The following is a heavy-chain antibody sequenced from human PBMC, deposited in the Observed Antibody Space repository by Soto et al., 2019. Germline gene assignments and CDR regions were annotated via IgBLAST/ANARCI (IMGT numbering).Heavy chain of an antibody. V-gene: IGHV4-59*01. Sequence: SESLRLTCSVSGGSISGSYWSWFRQSPGKGLEWLGYVYYTGSTNYSPSLRSRVSISVDTSKNEFSLRLSSVTAADTAVYFCARSVAVPGAHIDYWGQGTQVTVS. CDR1: GGSISGSY. D-gene: IGHD6-19*01. J-gene: IGHJ4*02. CDR2: VYYTGST. CDR3: ARSVAVPGAHIDY.